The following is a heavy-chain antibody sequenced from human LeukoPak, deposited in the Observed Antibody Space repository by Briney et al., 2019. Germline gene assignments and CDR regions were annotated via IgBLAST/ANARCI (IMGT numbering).Heavy chain of an antibody. CDR2: IYSNDDK. J-gene: IGHJ4*02. V-gene: IGHV2-5*01. CDR3: ALSTDTSSVTTFDY. CDR1: GFSISTGGVA. Sequence: SGPTLVKPTQTLTLTCTLSGFSISTGGVAVGWIRQPPGKALEWLAVIYSNDDKRYSSSLKTRLTITKDTSKNQVVLTVTNMDPVDTATYSCALSTDTSSVTTFDYWGQGTLVTVSS. D-gene: IGHD3-22*01.